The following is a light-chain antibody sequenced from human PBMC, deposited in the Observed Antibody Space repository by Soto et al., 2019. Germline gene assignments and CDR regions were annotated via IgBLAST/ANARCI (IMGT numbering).Light chain of an antibody. V-gene: IGKV1-9*01. CDR1: QGIASS. CDR2: AAS. J-gene: IGKJ4*01. CDR3: QQFNSYPLT. Sequence: DIHLTQSPSFLSASVGDSVTITCRGSQGIASSLAWYQQKAGKAPKLLIYAASTLESGVPSRFSGSGPGTEFTLTISSLQPEDFGIYYCQQFNSYPLTFGGGTKVEIK.